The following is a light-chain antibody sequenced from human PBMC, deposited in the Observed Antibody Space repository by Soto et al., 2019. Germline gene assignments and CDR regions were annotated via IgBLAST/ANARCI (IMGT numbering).Light chain of an antibody. J-gene: IGLJ3*02. CDR1: SGDIGGYKY. CDR2: EVN. V-gene: IGLV2-14*01. Sequence: QSALTQPASVSGSPGQSITISCTGTSGDIGGYKYVNWYQQHPGQAPKLLIFEVNNRPSGVSNRFSASKSGNTASLTISGLQPEDEADYFCSSYTDTYIWLFGGGTKLTVL. CDR3: SSYTDTYIWL.